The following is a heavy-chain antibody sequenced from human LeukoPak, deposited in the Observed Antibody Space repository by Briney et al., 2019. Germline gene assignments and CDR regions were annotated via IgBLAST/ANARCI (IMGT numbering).Heavy chain of an antibody. Sequence: PGGSLRLSCVGSGFTFSGHWMHWVRQAPGKGLVWVSRINSDGTVTSYADSVKGRFTISRDNSKNTLYLQMNSLRAEDTAVYYCARLWELNYFDYWGQGTLVTVSS. CDR1: GFTFSGHW. D-gene: IGHD1-26*01. CDR2: INSDGTVT. CDR3: ARLWELNYFDY. J-gene: IGHJ4*02. V-gene: IGHV3-74*01.